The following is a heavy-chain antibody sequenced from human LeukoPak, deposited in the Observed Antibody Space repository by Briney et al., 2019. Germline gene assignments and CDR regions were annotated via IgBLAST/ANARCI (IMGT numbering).Heavy chain of an antibody. J-gene: IGHJ4*02. D-gene: IGHD3/OR15-3a*01. Sequence: SETLSLTCTVSGGSIGSYYWSWIRQPPGEGLEWIGYVYYSGSTNYNPSLKSRVTISVETSKNQFSLNLSSVTAADTAVYYCARRAGTGGRDYFDYWGQGTLVTVSS. CDR1: GGSIGSYY. CDR3: ARRAGTGGRDYFDY. CDR2: VYYSGST. V-gene: IGHV4-59*08.